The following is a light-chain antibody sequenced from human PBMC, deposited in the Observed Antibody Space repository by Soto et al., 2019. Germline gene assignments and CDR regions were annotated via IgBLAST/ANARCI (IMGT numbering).Light chain of an antibody. J-gene: IGKJ4*01. Sequence: EIVLTQSPATLSLSPGERATLSCRASQSVSGYLAWYQQKPGQAPRLLIYDGSHRAAGIPDRFSGGGSGTDFTLTISRLEPEDFAVYYCQQFSSYPLTFGGGTKVDIK. CDR3: QQFSSYPLT. CDR1: QSVSGY. CDR2: DGS. V-gene: IGKV3-11*01.